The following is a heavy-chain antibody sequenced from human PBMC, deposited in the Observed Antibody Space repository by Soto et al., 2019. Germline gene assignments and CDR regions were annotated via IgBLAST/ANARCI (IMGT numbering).Heavy chain of an antibody. D-gene: IGHD3-3*01. CDR1: GFSLNTSGVG. CDR2: IYWDGDK. Sequence: QITLKESGPTLVKPTQTLTLTCTFSGFSLNTSGVGVGWIRQPPGKALEWLALIYWDGDKRYSSSLKSRLTITKDTSKNQVVFTMTNMDPVDTATYYCARSLSIFGVVIQHWFDPWGQGTLVTVSS. CDR3: ARSLSIFGVVIQHWFDP. V-gene: IGHV2-5*02. J-gene: IGHJ5*02.